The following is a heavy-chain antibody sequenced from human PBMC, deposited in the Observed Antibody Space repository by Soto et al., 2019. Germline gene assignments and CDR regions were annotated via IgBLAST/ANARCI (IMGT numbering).Heavy chain of an antibody. J-gene: IGHJ4*02. CDR3: ARSRGGYFDY. V-gene: IGHV4-59*01. Sequence: QVQLQESGPGLVKPSETLSLTCTVSGVSISSYYWSWIRQPPGQGLEWIGYIHYSGITNYNPYLQSRVTVSGDTFKTPFSRKLRSVTAADTAVYYRARSRGGYFDYCGQGTLVTVSS. CDR1: GVSISSYY. D-gene: IGHD3-22*01. CDR2: IHYSGIT.